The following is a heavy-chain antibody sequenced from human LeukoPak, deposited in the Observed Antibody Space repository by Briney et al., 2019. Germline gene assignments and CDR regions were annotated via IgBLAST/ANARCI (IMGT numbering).Heavy chain of an antibody. Sequence: SETLSLTCTVSGGSISSYYWSWIRQPPGKGLEWIGEINHSGSTNYNPSLKSRVTISVDTSKNQFSLKLSSVTAADTAVYYCASFLRGEYYDSSGYLFDYWGQGTLVTVSS. V-gene: IGHV4-34*01. CDR1: GGSISSYY. J-gene: IGHJ4*02. CDR3: ASFLRGEYYDSSGYLFDY. D-gene: IGHD3-22*01. CDR2: INHSGST.